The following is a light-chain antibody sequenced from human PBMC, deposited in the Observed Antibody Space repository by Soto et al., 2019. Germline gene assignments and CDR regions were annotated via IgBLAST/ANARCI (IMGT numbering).Light chain of an antibody. V-gene: IGKV3-15*01. J-gene: IGKJ5*01. CDR1: QTGSRN. CDR2: DIS. CDR3: QQYNNWPS. Sequence: VMTQSTATLSVSPGERATLSCSASQTGSRNLAWYQQRPGQAPRLLIYDISNRAAGVPARFSGSGSETEFTLTIRSLQSEDFAVYFCQQYNNWPSFGQGTRLEIK.